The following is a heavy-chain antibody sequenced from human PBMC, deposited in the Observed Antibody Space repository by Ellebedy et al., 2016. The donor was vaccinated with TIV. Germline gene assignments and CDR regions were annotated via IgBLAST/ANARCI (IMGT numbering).Heavy chain of an antibody. CDR2: IYPSGST. CDR3: ARVGTAMVMDWFDP. CDR1: GGSISSSNW. D-gene: IGHD5-18*01. Sequence: SETLSLXCAVSGGSISSSNWWRWVRQPPGKGLAWIGEIYPSGSTNYNPSLKSRVTISVDKSKNQFSLKLSSVTAADTAVYYCARVGTAMVMDWFDPWGQGTLVTVSS. V-gene: IGHV4-4*02. J-gene: IGHJ5*02.